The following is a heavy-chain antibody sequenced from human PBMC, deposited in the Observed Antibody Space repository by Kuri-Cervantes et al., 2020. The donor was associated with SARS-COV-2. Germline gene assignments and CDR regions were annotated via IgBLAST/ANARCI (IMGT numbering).Heavy chain of an antibody. CDR3: ARQQGGDFWSGYYHPYYFDY. J-gene: IGHJ4*02. CDR1: GYSISSGYY. V-gene: IGHV4-38-2*02. D-gene: IGHD3-3*01. Sequence: SETLSLTCTVSGYSISSGYYWGWIRQPPGKGLEWIGSIYHSGSTYYNPSLKSRVTISVDTSKNQFSLKLSPVTAADTAVYYCARQQGGDFWSGYYHPYYFDYWGQGTLVTVSS. CDR2: IYHSGST.